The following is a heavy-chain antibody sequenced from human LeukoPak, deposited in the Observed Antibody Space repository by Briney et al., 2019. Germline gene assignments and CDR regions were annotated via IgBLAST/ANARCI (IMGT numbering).Heavy chain of an antibody. V-gene: IGHV3-21*01. CDR3: ARDLRSVVGASGVDY. CDR1: GFTFGSYS. Sequence: PGGSLRLSCAASGFTFGSYSMNWVRQAPGKGLEWVSSISSNSDHIDYAASVKGRFTISRDNAKNSLYLQLNSLRAEDTSVYYCARDLRSVVGASGVDYWGQGTLVIVSS. CDR2: ISSNSDHI. D-gene: IGHD1-26*01. J-gene: IGHJ4*02.